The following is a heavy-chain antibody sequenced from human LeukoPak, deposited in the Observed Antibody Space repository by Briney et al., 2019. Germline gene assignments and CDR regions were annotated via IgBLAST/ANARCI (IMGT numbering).Heavy chain of an antibody. V-gene: IGHV4-4*09. J-gene: IGHJ4*02. CDR3: ASTRRAAVAGRFDS. CDR1: GASMSSNY. CDR2: TYHSGNT. Sequence: PSQTLSLTCNVSGASMSSNYWSWIRHPPGKGLEWIGYTYHSGNTNYSPSLESRVTMSVDESKNQLSLRVHFVSAADTAVYYCASTRRAAVAGRFDSWGQGTLVTVSS. D-gene: IGHD6-19*01.